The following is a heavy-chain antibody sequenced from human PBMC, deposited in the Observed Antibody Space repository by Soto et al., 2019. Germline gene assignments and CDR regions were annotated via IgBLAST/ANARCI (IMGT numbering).Heavy chain of an antibody. V-gene: IGHV1-2*02. J-gene: IGHJ6*02. Sequence: ASVKISFKASGSPFTGYYMHSLRQAPGKGLEWMGWINPNSGGTNYAQKFQGRVTMTRDTSISTAYMELSRLRSDDTAVYYCARERIVEAYYYYYGMDVWGQGTTVTV. CDR3: ARERIVEAYYYYYGMDV. CDR2: INPNSGGT. D-gene: IGHD2-15*01. CDR1: GSPFTGYY.